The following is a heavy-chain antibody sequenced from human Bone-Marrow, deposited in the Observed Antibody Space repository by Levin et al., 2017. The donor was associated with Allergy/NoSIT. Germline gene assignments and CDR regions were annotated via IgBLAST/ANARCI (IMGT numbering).Heavy chain of an antibody. CDR2: ISGSGSNT. CDR3: AGYDTSGYHSPFDY. J-gene: IGHJ4*02. V-gene: IGHV3-23*01. Sequence: GGSLRLSCAASGLIFSNYAMNWVRQAPGKGLEWVSQISGSGSNTHHADSVRGRFTFSRDTSNNTVYLQMNSLRADDTAVYYCAGYDTSGYHSPFDYWGQGTLVTVSS. D-gene: IGHD3-22*01. CDR1: GLIFSNYA.